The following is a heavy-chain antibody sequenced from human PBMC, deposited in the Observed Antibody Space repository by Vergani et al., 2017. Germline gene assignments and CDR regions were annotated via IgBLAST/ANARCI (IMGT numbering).Heavy chain of an antibody. CDR2: IYYGGST. Sequence: QVQLQESGPGLVKPSETLSLTCTVSGGSISSYYWSWIRQPPGKGLEWIGYIYYGGSTNYNPSLKSRVTISVDTSKNQFSLKLSSVTAADTAVYYCARDPSDGGNPNWFDPWGQGTLVTVSS. D-gene: IGHD4-23*01. CDR1: GGSISSYY. CDR3: ARDPSDGGNPNWFDP. J-gene: IGHJ5*02. V-gene: IGHV4-59*01.